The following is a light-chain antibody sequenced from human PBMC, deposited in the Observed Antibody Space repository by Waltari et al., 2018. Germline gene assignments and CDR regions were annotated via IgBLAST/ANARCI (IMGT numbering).Light chain of an antibody. CDR2: GKN. J-gene: IGLJ2*01. Sequence: SSELTQDPAVSVALGQTVRITCPGDSLRTYFVSWFKQKPGQAPALVIYGKNNRPSGIPDRFSASSSGSTASLTIIGTQAEDEADYYCHSRDSSGDVLIGGGTKLTVV. CDR3: HSRDSSGDVL. CDR1: SLRTYF. V-gene: IGLV3-19*01.